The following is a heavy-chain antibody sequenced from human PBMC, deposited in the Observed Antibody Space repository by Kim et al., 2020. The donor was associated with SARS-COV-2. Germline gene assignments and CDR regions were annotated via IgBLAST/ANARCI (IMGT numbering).Heavy chain of an antibody. J-gene: IGHJ1*01. V-gene: IGHV4-59*08. Sequence: SETLSLTCTVSGGSISSYYWSWIRQPPGKGLEWIGYIYYSGSTNYNPSLKSRVTISVDTSKNQFSLKLSSVTAADTAVYYCARPGASGWTAPYQHWGQGTLVTVSS. D-gene: IGHD3-10*01. CDR1: GGSISSYY. CDR2: IYYSGST. CDR3: ARPGASGWTAPYQH.